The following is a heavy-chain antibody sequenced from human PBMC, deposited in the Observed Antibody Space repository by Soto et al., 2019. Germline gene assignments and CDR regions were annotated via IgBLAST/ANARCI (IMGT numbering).Heavy chain of an antibody. Sequence: GASAKVCCKVCGYTLAELSMHWVRQAPGQRLERMGWINAGNGNTKYSQKFQGRVTITRDTSASTAYMELSSLRSEDTAVYYCARGSSSWYSWYFDLWGRGTLVTVSS. J-gene: IGHJ2*01. CDR3: ARGSSSWYSWYFDL. CDR2: INAGNGNT. D-gene: IGHD6-13*01. V-gene: IGHV1-3*01. CDR1: GYTLAELS.